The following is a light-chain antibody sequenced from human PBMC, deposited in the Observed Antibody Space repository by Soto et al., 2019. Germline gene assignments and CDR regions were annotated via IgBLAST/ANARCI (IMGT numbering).Light chain of an antibody. CDR1: QSIRTY. CDR2: SAS. CDR3: QQSYDTPLT. V-gene: IGKV1-39*01. J-gene: IGKJ4*01. Sequence: DIQMTQSPSSLSASVGDRVTLTCRASQSIRTYLNWYQHKRGNAPKLLIYSASSLRHGVPSRFSGSGSGTNFNLSISSLQPEDFASYYCQQSYDTPLTFGGGTRVEIK.